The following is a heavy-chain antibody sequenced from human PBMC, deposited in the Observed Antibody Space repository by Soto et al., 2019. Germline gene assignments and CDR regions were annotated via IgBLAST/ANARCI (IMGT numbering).Heavy chain of an antibody. V-gene: IGHV3-33*01. CDR1: GFTFSSYG. D-gene: IGHD2-15*01. Sequence: QVQLVESGGGVVQPGRSLRLSCAASGFTFSSYGMHWVRQAPGKGLEWVAVIWYDGSNKYYADSVKSRFTISRDNSKNTMYLQMNRLRAEDTAVYYCARGRPPVVTISDYWGQGTLVTVSS. J-gene: IGHJ4*02. CDR3: ARGRPPVVTISDY. CDR2: IWYDGSNK.